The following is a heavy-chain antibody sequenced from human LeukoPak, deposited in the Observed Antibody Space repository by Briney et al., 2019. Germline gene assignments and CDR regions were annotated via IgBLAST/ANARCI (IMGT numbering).Heavy chain of an antibody. CDR3: ARESDYSDAFDI. V-gene: IGHV4-39*07. Sequence: SETLCLSCAVSGVSISSSSYNWGCIGQPPGKGREWFGSIYCSGSTYYNPSLKSRVTTSVDTSKNQFYLKRSSVTAADTAVYYCARESDYSDAFDIWGQGTMVTVSS. D-gene: IGHD4-11*01. J-gene: IGHJ3*02. CDR1: GVSISSSSYN. CDR2: IYCSGST.